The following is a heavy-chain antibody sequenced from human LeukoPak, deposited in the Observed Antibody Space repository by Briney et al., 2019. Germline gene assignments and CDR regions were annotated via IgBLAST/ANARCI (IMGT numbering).Heavy chain of an antibody. CDR3: SRHAYYYASGTYYSYYGMDV. D-gene: IGHD3-10*01. V-gene: IGHV3-23*01. Sequence: GGSLRLSCAASGFTFSSYAMNWVRQVPGKGLEWVSTISGSGGSTYYADSVKGRFTISRDNSKNTLYLQMNSLRAEDTAVYYCSRHAYYYASGTYYSYYGMDVWGQGTTVTVSS. CDR1: GFTFSSYA. CDR2: ISGSGGST. J-gene: IGHJ6*02.